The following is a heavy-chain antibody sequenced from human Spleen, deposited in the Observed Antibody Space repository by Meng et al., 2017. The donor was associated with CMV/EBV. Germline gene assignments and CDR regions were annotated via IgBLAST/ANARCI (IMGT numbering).Heavy chain of an antibody. D-gene: IGHD5-12*01. CDR3: AKDVGYSGNDGFAYYYGMDV. Sequence: GGSLRLSCAASGFTFDEYTMYWVRQVPGKGLEWVSLINRNGGRTSYADSVRGRFTTSRDNSKKSLYLQMNSLRTEDTALYFCAKDVGYSGNDGFAYYYGMDVWGQGTTVTVSS. CDR1: GFTFDEYT. V-gene: IGHV3-43*01. CDR2: INRNGGRT. J-gene: IGHJ6*02.